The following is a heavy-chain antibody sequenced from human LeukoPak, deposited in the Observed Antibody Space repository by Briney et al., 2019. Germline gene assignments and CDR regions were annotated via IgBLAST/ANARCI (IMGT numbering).Heavy chain of an antibody. J-gene: IGHJ4*02. V-gene: IGHV3-15*01. Sequence: TPGGSLRLSCTASEFTFSSAWMNWVRQAPGKGLEWLARVKSKTDGGTTDYAAPVKGRFTISRDDSQNTLYLQINSLKTEDTAVYYCASVGGQPLHYFDYWGQGTLVTVSS. CDR2: VKSKTDGGTT. D-gene: IGHD2-2*01. CDR1: EFTFSSAW. CDR3: ASVGGQPLHYFDY.